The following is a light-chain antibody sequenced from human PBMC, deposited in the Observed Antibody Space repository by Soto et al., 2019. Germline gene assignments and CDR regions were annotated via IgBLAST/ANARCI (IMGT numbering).Light chain of an antibody. CDR3: QQYNNWPPWT. CDR2: GAS. J-gene: IGKJ1*01. V-gene: IGKV3-15*01. Sequence: EIVMTQSPGTLSVSPGERATFSCRASQSVSSNLAWYQQKPGQAPRLLIYGASTRATGIPARFSGSGSGTEFTLPISSLQSEDFAVYYCQQYNNWPPWTFGQGTKVEIK. CDR1: QSVSSN.